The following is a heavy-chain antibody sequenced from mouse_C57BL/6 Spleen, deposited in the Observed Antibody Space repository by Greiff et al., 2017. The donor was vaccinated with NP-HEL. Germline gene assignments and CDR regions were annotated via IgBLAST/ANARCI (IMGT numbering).Heavy chain of an antibody. Sequence: QVQLKQPGAELVMPGASVKLSCKASGYTFTSYWMHWVKQRPGQGLEWIGEIDPSDSYTNYNQKFKGKSTLTVDKSSSTAYMQLSSLTSEDSAVYYCARKGGSNYGEGYYFDYWGQGTTLTVSS. V-gene: IGHV1-69*01. CDR2: IDPSDSYT. CDR1: GYTFTSYW. CDR3: ARKGGSNYGEGYYFDY. J-gene: IGHJ2*01. D-gene: IGHD2-5*01.